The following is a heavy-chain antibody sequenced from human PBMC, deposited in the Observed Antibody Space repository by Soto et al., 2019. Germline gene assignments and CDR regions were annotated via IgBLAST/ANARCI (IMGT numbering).Heavy chain of an antibody. Sequence: EVQLVQSGAALKKPGESLKISCKASGYTFTNYWIVWVRQVPGKGLEGMGLIYPGDSDTRYNPSFQGQVTISADKSTSAAYLQWNSLMASDTAIYYCARSGRSGLRWLDFFDPWGQGTLVTVSS. CDR2: IYPGDSDT. D-gene: IGHD4-17*01. V-gene: IGHV5-51*03. CDR1: GYTFTNYW. J-gene: IGHJ5*02. CDR3: ARSGRSGLRWLDFFDP.